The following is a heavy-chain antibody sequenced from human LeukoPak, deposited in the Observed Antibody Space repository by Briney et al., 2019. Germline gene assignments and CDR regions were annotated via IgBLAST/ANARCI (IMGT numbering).Heavy chain of an antibody. CDR1: GWSFSGYY. CDR3: ASLSNRIAAAGPFDY. CDR2: INHSGST. J-gene: IGHJ4*02. Sequence: SETLSLTCAVYGWSFSGYYLSWIRQPPGKGLEWIGEINHSGSTNYNPSLMSRVTISVDPSKNQFSLKLSSVTAADTAVYDCASLSNRIAAAGPFDYWGQGTLVTVSS. D-gene: IGHD6-13*01. V-gene: IGHV4-34*01.